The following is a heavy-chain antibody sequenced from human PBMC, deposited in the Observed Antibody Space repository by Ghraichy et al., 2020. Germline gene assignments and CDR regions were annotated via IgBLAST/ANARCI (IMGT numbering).Heavy chain of an antibody. D-gene: IGHD1-1*01. V-gene: IGHV7-4-1*02. CDR1: GDTFRSYA. CDR3: ARDGIQTPGSAADDY. CDR2: IDGYTGNP. J-gene: IGHJ4*02. Sequence: ASVKVSCKASGDTFRSYAINWVRQAPGQGLEWMGWIDGYTGNPTYAPGFTGRFVFSLDMSVTTAYLEISSLEADDTAFYFCARDGIQTPGSAADDYWGQGTLFTVSS.